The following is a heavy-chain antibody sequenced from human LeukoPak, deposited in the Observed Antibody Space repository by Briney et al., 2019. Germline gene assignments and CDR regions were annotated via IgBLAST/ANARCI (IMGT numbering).Heavy chain of an antibody. J-gene: IGHJ4*02. V-gene: IGHV5-51*01. CDR1: GYSFTSYW. CDR2: IYPGDSDT. D-gene: IGHD3-22*01. CDR3: ARAYDSSGYYLSASY. Sequence: GESLKISCKGSGYSFTSYWIGWVRQMPGKGLEWMGIIYPGDSDTRYSPSFQGQVTISADKSISTAHLQWSSLKASDTAMYYCARAYDSSGYYLSASYWGQGTLVTVSS.